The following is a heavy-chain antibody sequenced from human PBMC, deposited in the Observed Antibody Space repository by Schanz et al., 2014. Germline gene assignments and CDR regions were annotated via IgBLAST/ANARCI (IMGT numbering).Heavy chain of an antibody. CDR2: IGGSGDST. CDR3: ARPSDSSWYMDV. CDR1: GLTFSTYW. V-gene: IGHV3-11*04. D-gene: IGHD2-21*02. Sequence: QVQLVESGGGLVKPGGSLRLSCAASGLTFSTYWMHWVRQAPGKGLEWVSGIGGSGDSTHYADSVKGRFTTSRDNGKKSMYLQMNSLRAEDTAVYYCARPSDSSWYMDVWGKGTTVTDSS. J-gene: IGHJ6*03.